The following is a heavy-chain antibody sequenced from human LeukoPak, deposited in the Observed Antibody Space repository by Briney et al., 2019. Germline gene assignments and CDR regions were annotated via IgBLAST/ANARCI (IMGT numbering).Heavy chain of an antibody. Sequence: PSETLSLTCTVSGGSISSYYWSWIRQPPGKGLEWIGYIYYSGSTNYNPSLKSRVTISVDTSKNQFSLKLSSVTAADTAVYYCARVLAGTMVRRRVGTDVWGQGTTVTVSS. J-gene: IGHJ6*02. CDR2: IYYSGST. CDR1: GGSISSYY. D-gene: IGHD3-10*01. CDR3: ARVLAGTMVRRRVGTDV. V-gene: IGHV4-59*08.